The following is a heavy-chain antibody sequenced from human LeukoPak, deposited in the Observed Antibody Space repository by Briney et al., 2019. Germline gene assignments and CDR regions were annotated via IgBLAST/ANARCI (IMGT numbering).Heavy chain of an antibody. CDR2: IYSGGST. J-gene: IGHJ4*02. D-gene: IGHD6-19*01. CDR3: ARDYSSGWYDVAFDY. Sequence: PGGSLRLSCAASGFTVSSNYMSWVRQAPGKGLEWVSVIYSGGSTYYADSVKGRFTISRDNSKNTLYLQMNSLRAEDTAVYYCARDYSSGWYDVAFDYWGQGTLVTVSS. CDR1: GFTVSSNY. V-gene: IGHV3-66*01.